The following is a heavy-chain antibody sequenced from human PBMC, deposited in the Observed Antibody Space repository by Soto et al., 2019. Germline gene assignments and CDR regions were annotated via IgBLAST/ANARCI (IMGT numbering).Heavy chain of an antibody. V-gene: IGHV1-69*06. Sequence: SVKVSCKASGGTFSSYAISWVRQAPGQGLEWMGGIIPIFVTANYAQKFQGRVTITADKSTSTAYMELSSLRSEDTAVYYCARVPKIAAAGTCWFDPWGQGTLVTVSS. CDR1: GGTFSSYA. CDR3: ARVPKIAAAGTCWFDP. J-gene: IGHJ5*02. CDR2: IIPIFVTA. D-gene: IGHD6-13*01.